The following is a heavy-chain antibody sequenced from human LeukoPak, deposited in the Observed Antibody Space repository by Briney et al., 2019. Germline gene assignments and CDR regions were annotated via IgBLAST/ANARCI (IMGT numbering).Heavy chain of an antibody. CDR2: ISSSSSYI. J-gene: IGHJ6*02. V-gene: IGHV3-21*01. Sequence: GGSLRLSCAASGFTFSSYSMNWVRQAPGKGLEWVSSISSSSSYIYYADSVKGRFTISRDNAKNSLYLQMNSLRAEDTAVYYCARDRIAVAGPSDYYYYGMDVWGQGTTVTVSS. CDR1: GFTFSSYS. CDR3: ARDRIAVAGPSDYYYYGMDV. D-gene: IGHD6-19*01.